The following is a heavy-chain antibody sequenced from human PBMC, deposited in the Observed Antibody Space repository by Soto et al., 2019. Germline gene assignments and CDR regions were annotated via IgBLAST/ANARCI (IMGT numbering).Heavy chain of an antibody. CDR1: GFTFSYSA. Sequence: ASVKVSCKASGFTFSYSAVQWVRQARGQRLEWVGWIVVNSGNTNLAQKFQERVTITRDKSTNTAYMELSGLRSEDTALYYCAATPGYSGGWCGASTPYYCGLDVWGQGTTVTVSS. J-gene: IGHJ6*02. CDR3: AATPGYSGGWCGASTPYYCGLDV. CDR2: IVVNSGNT. V-gene: IGHV1-58*01. D-gene: IGHD6-19*01.